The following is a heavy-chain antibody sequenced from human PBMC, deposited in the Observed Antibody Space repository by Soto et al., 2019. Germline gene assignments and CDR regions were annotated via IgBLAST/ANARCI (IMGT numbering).Heavy chain of an antibody. J-gene: IGHJ6*02. CDR1: GITFSSYT. Sequence: LIXFCTSSGITFSSYTMSWVRQAPGKGLEWVSAISGSGGSTYYADSVKGRFTISRDNSKNTLYLQMNSLRAEDTAVYYCAKGSNLGYYYYGMDVWGQGTTVTVSS. D-gene: IGHD3-16*01. CDR3: AKGSNLGYYYYGMDV. CDR2: ISGSGGST. V-gene: IGHV3-23*01.